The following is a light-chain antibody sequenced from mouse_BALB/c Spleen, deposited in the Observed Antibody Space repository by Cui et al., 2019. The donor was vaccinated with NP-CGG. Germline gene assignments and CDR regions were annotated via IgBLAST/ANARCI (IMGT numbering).Light chain of an antibody. V-gene: IGLV1*01. CDR1: TGAVTTSNY. J-gene: IGLJ1*01. CDR2: GTN. CDR3: ALWYSNHWV. Sequence: QAVVTQESALTTSPGETVTLTCRSNTGAVTTSNYANWVQEKPDHLFTGLIGGTNNRTPGVPARFSGSLIEDKAALTITGAQTEDEAIYFCALWYSNHWVFGRGTKLTVL.